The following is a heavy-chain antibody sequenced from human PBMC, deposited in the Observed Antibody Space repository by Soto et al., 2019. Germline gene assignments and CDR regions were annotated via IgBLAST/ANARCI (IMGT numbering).Heavy chain of an antibody. J-gene: IGHJ4*02. CDR3: AREIGGGDYVDYFDY. CDR2: IYYSGST. D-gene: IGHD4-17*01. Sequence: SETLSLTCTVSGGSISSYDWSWIRQPPGKGLEWIGYIYYSGSTNYNPSLKSRATISVDTSKNQFSLKLSSVTAADTAVYYCAREIGGGDYVDYFDYWGQGTLVTVSS. V-gene: IGHV4-59*01. CDR1: GGSISSYD.